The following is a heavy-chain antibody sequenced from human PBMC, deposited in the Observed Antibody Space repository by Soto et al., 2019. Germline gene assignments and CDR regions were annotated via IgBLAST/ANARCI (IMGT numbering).Heavy chain of an antibody. Sequence: GGSLRLSCAASGFHFRSYGMSWVRQVPGKGLEWVSGLSGSGGSTYYADSVKGRFTISRDISNNTLYLQMNSLRAEDTAIYFCAKDPYYFGSWSSYIPTRFDYWGQGTLVPVSS. J-gene: IGHJ4*02. V-gene: IGHV3-23*01. CDR3: AKDPYYFGSWSSYIPTRFDY. D-gene: IGHD3-10*01. CDR2: LSGSGGST. CDR1: GFHFRSYG.